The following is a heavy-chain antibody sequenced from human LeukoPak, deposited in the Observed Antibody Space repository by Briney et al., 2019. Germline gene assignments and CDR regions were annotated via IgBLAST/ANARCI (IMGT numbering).Heavy chain of an antibody. Sequence: SETLSLTCAVSGYSISSGYYWGWIRPPPGKGVEWIGSIYHSGSTYYNPSLKSRVTISVDTSKNQFSLKLSSVPAADTAVYYCARGLSKLYNWNSWFDPWGQGTLVTVSS. V-gene: IGHV4-38-2*01. CDR3: ARGLSKLYNWNSWFDP. CDR1: GYSISSGYY. CDR2: IYHSGST. J-gene: IGHJ5*02. D-gene: IGHD1-1*01.